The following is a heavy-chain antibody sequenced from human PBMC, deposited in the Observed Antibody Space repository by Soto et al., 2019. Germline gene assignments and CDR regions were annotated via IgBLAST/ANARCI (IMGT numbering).Heavy chain of an antibody. V-gene: IGHV4-34*01. J-gene: IGHJ5*02. CDR3: ARGPSITIFGVVISNWFDP. Sequence: PSETLSLTCAVYGGSFSGYYWSWIRQPPGKGLEWIGEINHSGSTNYNPSLKSRVTISVDTSKNQFSLKLSSVTAADTAVYYCARGPSITIFGVVISNWFDPWGQGTLVTVSS. D-gene: IGHD3-3*01. CDR1: GGSFSGYY. CDR2: INHSGST.